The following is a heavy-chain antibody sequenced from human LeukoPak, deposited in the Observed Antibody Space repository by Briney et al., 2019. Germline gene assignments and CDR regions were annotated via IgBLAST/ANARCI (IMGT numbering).Heavy chain of an antibody. CDR2: ISTSSSYI. CDR3: ARGIQLWSRRTYFFYMDV. CDR1: GFTFRSYG. V-gene: IGHV3-21*01. J-gene: IGHJ6*03. D-gene: IGHD3-10*01. Sequence: PGGSLRLSCAASGFTFRSYGMNWVRQAPGKGLEWVSSISTSSSYIYYADSVKGRFTISRDNAKNSLYLQMNSLRAEDTAVYNCARGIQLWSRRTYFFYMDVWGKGTTVTVSS.